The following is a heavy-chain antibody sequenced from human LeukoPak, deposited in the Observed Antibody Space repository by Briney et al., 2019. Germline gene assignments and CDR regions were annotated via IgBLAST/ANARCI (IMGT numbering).Heavy chain of an antibody. Sequence: ASVKVSCKASGYTFTSYDINWVRQATGQGLEWMGSMNPNSGNTGYAQKFQGRVTMTMNTSISTAYMELSNMRSEDTAVYYCARYSRRAFDIWCQGPMATVSS. CDR1: GYTFTSYD. D-gene: IGHD5-18*01. J-gene: IGHJ3*02. CDR3: ARYSRRAFDI. V-gene: IGHV1-8*01. CDR2: MNPNSGNT.